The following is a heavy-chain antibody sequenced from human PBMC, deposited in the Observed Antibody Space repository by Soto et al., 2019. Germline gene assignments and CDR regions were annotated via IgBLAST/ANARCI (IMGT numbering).Heavy chain of an antibody. V-gene: IGHV3-74*01. J-gene: IGHJ3*01. CDR2: IHSDGSST. CDR3: ARGDRGAFEL. D-gene: IGHD2-21*02. Sequence: PGGSLSLSCAASGFTFSYYWMHWVRQAPGQGLVWVSRIHSDGSSTTYADSVKGRFTISRDNAKNTLYLQMNSLRAEDTAVYYCARGDRGAFELWGQGTMVTVSS. CDR1: GFTFSYYW.